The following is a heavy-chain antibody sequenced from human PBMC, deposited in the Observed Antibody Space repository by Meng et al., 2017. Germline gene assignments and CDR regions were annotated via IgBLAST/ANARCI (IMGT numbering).Heavy chain of an antibody. D-gene: IGHD3-22*01. CDR2: INPSGGST. CDR1: GYTFTSYY. V-gene: IGHV1-46*01. Sequence: ASVKVSCKASGYTFTSYYMHWVRQAPGQGLEWMGLINPSGGSTTYAQKFQGRVTMTRDTSTSTVYMELSSLRSEDTAVYYCARDHYYDSSGLNDAFDIWGKGTMVTVSS. CDR3: ARDHYYDSSGLNDAFDI. J-gene: IGHJ3*02.